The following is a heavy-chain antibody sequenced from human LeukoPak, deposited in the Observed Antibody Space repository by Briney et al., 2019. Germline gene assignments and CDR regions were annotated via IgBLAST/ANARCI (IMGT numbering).Heavy chain of an antibody. CDR2: IYSGGST. CDR1: GFTVSGND. Sequence: GGSLKLSCAASGFTVSGNDMSWVRQAPGKGLEWVSVIYSGGSTYYADSVKGRFTISRDTSRNTLHLQMNSLRVEDTAVYYCARDVLDSGGYLNPSQYWGQGTLVTVSS. V-gene: IGHV3-53*01. D-gene: IGHD2-15*01. CDR3: ARDVLDSGGYLNPSQY. J-gene: IGHJ4*02.